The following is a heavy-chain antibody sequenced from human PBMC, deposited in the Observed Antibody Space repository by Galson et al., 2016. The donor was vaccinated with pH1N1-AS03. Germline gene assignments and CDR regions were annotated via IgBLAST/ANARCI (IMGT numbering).Heavy chain of an antibody. CDR2: IRSKTYGGTT. CDR1: GFTFGDYP. V-gene: IGHV3-49*03. D-gene: IGHD3-9*01. J-gene: IGHJ4*02. Sequence: SLRLSCAASGFTFGDYPLTWFRQAPGKGLEWVGFIRSKTYGGTTEYAASVKGRFTISRDDSKSIAYLQMNSLKTEDTAVYYCARARTSPGSLAGVGFDIRGQGTLVTVSS. CDR3: ARARTSPGSLAGVGFDI.